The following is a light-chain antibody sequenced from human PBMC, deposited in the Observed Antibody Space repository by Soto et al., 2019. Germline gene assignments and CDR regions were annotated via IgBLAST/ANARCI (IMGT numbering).Light chain of an antibody. J-gene: IGLJ1*01. CDR2: DVS. Sequence: QSALTQPASVSGSPGQSITISCTGTSSDVGGYDYVSWYQHHPGKAPKLMIYDVSNRPSGVSNRFSGSKSGNTASLTISGLQADFEADYYCSSSTISSLYVFGTGTRSPS. CDR1: SSDVGGYDY. CDR3: SSSTISSLYV. V-gene: IGLV2-14*03.